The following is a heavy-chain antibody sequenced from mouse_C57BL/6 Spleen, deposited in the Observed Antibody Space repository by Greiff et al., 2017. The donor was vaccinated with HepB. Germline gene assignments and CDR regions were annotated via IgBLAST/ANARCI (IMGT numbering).Heavy chain of an antibody. CDR2: ISSGSSTI. V-gene: IGHV5-17*01. Sequence: EVKVVESGGGLVKPGGSLKLSCAASGFTFSDYGMHWVRQAPEKGLEWVAYISSGSSTIYYADIAKGRFTISRDNAKNTLFLQMTSLRSEDTAMYYWARSHYSNYYFDYWGQGTTLTVSS. CDR3: ARSHYSNYYFDY. D-gene: IGHD2-5*01. J-gene: IGHJ2*01. CDR1: GFTFSDYG.